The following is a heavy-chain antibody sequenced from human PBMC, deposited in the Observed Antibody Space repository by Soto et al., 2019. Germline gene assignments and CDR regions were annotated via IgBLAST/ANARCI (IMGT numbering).Heavy chain of an antibody. Sequence: QVQLQQWGAGLLKPSETLSLTCAVYGGSFSGYYWSWIRQPPGKGLGWIGEINHSGSTNYNPSLKSRVTISVDTSKNQFSLKLSSVTAADTAVYYCARDLTRGTYWNPPSDIWGQGTMVTVSS. D-gene: IGHD1-1*01. CDR2: INHSGST. CDR3: ARDLTRGTYWNPPSDI. CDR1: GGSFSGYY. V-gene: IGHV4-34*01. J-gene: IGHJ3*02.